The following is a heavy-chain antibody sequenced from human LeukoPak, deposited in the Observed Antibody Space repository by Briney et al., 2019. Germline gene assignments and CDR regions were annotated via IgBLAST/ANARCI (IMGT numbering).Heavy chain of an antibody. J-gene: IGHJ4*02. Sequence: PGGSLRLSCAASGFTFNTYWMHWVRQAPGEGLVWVSRIVGDGSSTTYADSVKGRFTISRDNAKNTLYLQMNSLRAEDTALYYCARGLSTVTTWGQGTLVTVSS. V-gene: IGHV3-74*01. D-gene: IGHD4-17*01. CDR2: IVGDGSST. CDR1: GFTFNTYW. CDR3: ARGLSTVTT.